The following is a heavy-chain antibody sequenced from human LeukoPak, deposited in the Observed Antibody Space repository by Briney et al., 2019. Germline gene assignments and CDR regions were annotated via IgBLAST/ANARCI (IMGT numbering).Heavy chain of an antibody. CDR3: ATSYYDFWSGPALISFDY. D-gene: IGHD3-3*01. J-gene: IGHJ4*02. Sequence: SETLSLTCTVSGGSISSSSYYWGWIRQPPGKGLEWIGSIYYSGSTYYNPSLKSRVTISVDTSKNQFSLKLSSVTAADTAVYYCATSYYDFWSGPALISFDYWGQGTLVTVSS. CDR1: GGSISSSSYY. CDR2: IYYSGST. V-gene: IGHV4-39*01.